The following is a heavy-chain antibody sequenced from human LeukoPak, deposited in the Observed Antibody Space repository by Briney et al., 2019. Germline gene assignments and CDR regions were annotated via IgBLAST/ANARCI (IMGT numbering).Heavy chain of an antibody. J-gene: IGHJ4*02. CDR1: GGSISSYY. CDR2: IYYSGST. CDR3: ASHNQYYYGSGSFDY. Sequence: PSETLSLTCTVSGGSISSYYWSWIRQPPGKGLEWIGYIYYSGSTNYNPSLKSRVTISVDTSKNQFSLKLGSVTAADTAVYYCASHNQYYYGSGSFDYWGQGTLVTVSS. D-gene: IGHD3-10*01. V-gene: IGHV4-59*08.